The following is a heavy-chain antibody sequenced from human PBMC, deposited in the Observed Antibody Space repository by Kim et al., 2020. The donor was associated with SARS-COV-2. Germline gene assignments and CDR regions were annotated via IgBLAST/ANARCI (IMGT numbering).Heavy chain of an antibody. D-gene: IGHD6-13*01. Sequence: YSQEFQGRVTITRDTSASTAYMELSSLRSEDMAVYYCARGGGGSSWGFDYWGQGTLVTVSS. J-gene: IGHJ4*02. CDR3: ARGGGGSSWGFDY. V-gene: IGHV1-3*02.